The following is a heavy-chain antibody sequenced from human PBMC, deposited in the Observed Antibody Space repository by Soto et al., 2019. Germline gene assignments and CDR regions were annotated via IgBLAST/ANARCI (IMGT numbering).Heavy chain of an antibody. D-gene: IGHD3-3*01. CDR2: ISASGDST. J-gene: IGHJ4*02. CDR1: GFTFSSYG. V-gene: IGHV3-23*01. Sequence: EVQLWESGGGLVQPGGSLRLSCAASGFTFSSYGMTWVRQAPGKGLEWVSFISASGDSTYYADSVKGRFTVSRDNSKNTLFVQMNSLRAEDTAVYYCAKGGITFFGDYWGQGTLVTVSS. CDR3: AKGGITFFGDY.